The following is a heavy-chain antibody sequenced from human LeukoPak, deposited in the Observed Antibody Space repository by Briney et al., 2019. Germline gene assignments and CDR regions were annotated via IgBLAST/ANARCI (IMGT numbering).Heavy chain of an antibody. Sequence: NPSETLSLTCAVYGGSFSGYYWSWIRQPPGKGPEWIGEINHSGSTNYNPSLKSRVTISVDTSKNQFSLKLSSVTAADTAVYYCARRYGYGYGYFDYWGQGTLVTVSS. CDR1: GGSFSGYY. CDR3: ARRYGYGYGYFDY. V-gene: IGHV4-34*01. J-gene: IGHJ4*02. D-gene: IGHD5-18*01. CDR2: INHSGST.